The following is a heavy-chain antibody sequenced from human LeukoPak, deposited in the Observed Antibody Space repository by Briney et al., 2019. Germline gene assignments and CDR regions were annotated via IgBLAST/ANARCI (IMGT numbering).Heavy chain of an antibody. D-gene: IGHD6-19*01. CDR2: INHSGST. CDR3: ARVARQWLASYYFDY. CDR1: GGSFSGYY. J-gene: IGHJ4*02. Sequence: SETLSLTCAVYGGSFSGYYWSWIRQPPGKGLEWIGEINHSGSTNYNPSLKSRVTISVDTSKNQFSLKLSSVTAADTAVYYCARVARQWLASYYFDYWGQGTLVTVSS. V-gene: IGHV4-34*01.